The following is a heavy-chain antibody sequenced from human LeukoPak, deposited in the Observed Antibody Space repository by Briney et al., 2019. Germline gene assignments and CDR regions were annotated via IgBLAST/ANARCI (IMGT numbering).Heavy chain of an antibody. Sequence: GASVTVSCKASGYTFTSYYRHWGRQAPGQGLEWMGITNPSGGSTTYAQKFQGRVTITRDTPTSTVYMVLSSLRSEDTAVYYCARDRYSISSPYDFWGQGTLVTVSS. CDR3: ARDRYSISSPYDF. CDR1: GYTFTSYY. J-gene: IGHJ4*02. V-gene: IGHV1-46*01. CDR2: TNPSGGST. D-gene: IGHD6-6*01.